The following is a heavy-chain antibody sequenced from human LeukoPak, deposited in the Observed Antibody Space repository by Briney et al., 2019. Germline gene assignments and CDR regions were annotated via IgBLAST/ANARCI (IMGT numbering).Heavy chain of an antibody. D-gene: IGHD5-12*01. CDR1: GGSFRVYY. Sequence: PSDTLSLTRALYGGSFRVYYWSWTRHPPGKGLEWMGETKNRGSTTNTPPLKSRVTISVDTSKNQFSLKLSSVPPADTSVFYCARGVVATIKYDFDIRRQ. CDR2: TKNRGST. CDR3: ARGVVATIKYDFDI. V-gene: IGHV4-34*01. J-gene: IGHJ3*02.